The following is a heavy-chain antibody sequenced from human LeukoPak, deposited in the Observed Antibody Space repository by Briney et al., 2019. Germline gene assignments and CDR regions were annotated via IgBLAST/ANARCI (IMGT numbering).Heavy chain of an antibody. J-gene: IGHJ4*02. CDR2: IYYSGST. CDR3: ARQGYDILTGYDY. Sequence: SETLSLTCTVSGGSISSYYWSWIRQPPGEGLEWIGYIYYSGSTNYNPSLKSRVTISVATSKNQFSLKLSSVTAADTAVYYCARQGYDILTGYDYWGQGTLVTVSS. CDR1: GGSISSYY. D-gene: IGHD3-9*01. V-gene: IGHV4-59*01.